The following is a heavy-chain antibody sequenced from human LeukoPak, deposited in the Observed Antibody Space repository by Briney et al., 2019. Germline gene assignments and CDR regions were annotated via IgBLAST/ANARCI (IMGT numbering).Heavy chain of an antibody. CDR2: VSSSSSYI. J-gene: IGHJ4*02. D-gene: IGHD1-26*01. V-gene: IGHV3-21*01. Sequence: GGSLRLSCAASGFTFSSYSMNWVRQAPGKGLEWVSSVSSSSSYIYYADSVKGRFTISRDNAKNSLYLQMNSLRAEDTAVYYCASLGATTLFGSYWGQGTLVTVSS. CDR3: ASLGATTLFGSY. CDR1: GFTFSSYS.